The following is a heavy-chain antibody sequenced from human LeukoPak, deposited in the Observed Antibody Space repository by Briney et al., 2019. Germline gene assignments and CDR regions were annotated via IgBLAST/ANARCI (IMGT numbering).Heavy chain of an antibody. D-gene: IGHD3-3*01. V-gene: IGHV4-34*01. Sequence: SETLSLTCAVYGGSFSGYYWSWIRQPPGKGLEWIGEINRSGSTNYNPSLKSRVTISVDTSKNQFSLKLSSVTAADTAVYYCARDTTDYDFWSGYYHYWGQGTLVTVSS. J-gene: IGHJ4*02. CDR1: GGSFSGYY. CDR3: ARDTTDYDFWSGYYHY. CDR2: INRSGST.